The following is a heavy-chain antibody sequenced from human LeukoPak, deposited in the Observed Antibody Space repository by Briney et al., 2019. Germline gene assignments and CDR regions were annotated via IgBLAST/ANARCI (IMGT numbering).Heavy chain of an antibody. CDR1: GGSISSHY. CDR2: IYYSGST. V-gene: IGHV4-59*11. D-gene: IGHD5-18*01. CDR3: PRGVDTSYYYYMDV. Sequence: SETLSLTCTVSGGSISSHYWSWIRQPPGKGLEWIGYIYYSGSTNYNPSLKSRVTISVDTSKNQFSLKLSSVTAADTAVYYCPRGVDTSYYYYMDVWGKGTTVAVSS. J-gene: IGHJ6*03.